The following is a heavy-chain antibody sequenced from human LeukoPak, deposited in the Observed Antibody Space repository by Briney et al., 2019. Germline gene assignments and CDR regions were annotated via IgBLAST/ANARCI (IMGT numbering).Heavy chain of an antibody. V-gene: IGHV3-30*04. CDR2: ISYDGSNK. CDR3: ARGDIVVVPAATFRSYYYYYGMDV. CDR1: GFTFSSYA. Sequence: GRSLRLSCAASGFTFSSYAMHWVRQAPGKGLEWVAVISYDGSNKYYADSVKGLFTISRDNSKNTLYLQMDSLRAEDTAVYYCARGDIVVVPAATFRSYYYYYGMDVWGQGTTVTVPS. J-gene: IGHJ6*02. D-gene: IGHD2-2*01.